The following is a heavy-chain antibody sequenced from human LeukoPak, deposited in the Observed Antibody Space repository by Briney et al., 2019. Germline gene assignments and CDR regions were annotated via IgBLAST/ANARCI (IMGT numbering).Heavy chain of an antibody. CDR2: IYHSGST. Sequence: SETLSLTCTVSGGSIGSYYWSWIRQPPGKGLEWIGYIYHSGSTYYNPSLKSRVTISVDTSKNQFSLKLSSVTAADTAVYYCARELGVGATTGFDPWGQGALVTVSS. D-gene: IGHD1-26*01. V-gene: IGHV4-59*12. CDR3: ARELGVGATTGFDP. CDR1: GGSIGSYY. J-gene: IGHJ5*02.